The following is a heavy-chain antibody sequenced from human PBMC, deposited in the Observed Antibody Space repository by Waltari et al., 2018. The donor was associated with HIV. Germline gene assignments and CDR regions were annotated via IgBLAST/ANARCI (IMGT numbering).Heavy chain of an antibody. J-gene: IGHJ3*02. D-gene: IGHD3-22*01. CDR2: INSDGSST. CDR3: ARDPAMIAGFDI. V-gene: IGHV3-74*01. CDR1: GFCFSCYW. Sequence: ELQLVVSGGGLVQPGGSLRLSCAASGFCFSCYWMHWVREAPGKGVVWVSRINSDGSSTSHADFVKGRFTISRDNAKNTLYLQMNSLRSEDTAVYYCARDPAMIAGFDIWGQVTMVTVSS.